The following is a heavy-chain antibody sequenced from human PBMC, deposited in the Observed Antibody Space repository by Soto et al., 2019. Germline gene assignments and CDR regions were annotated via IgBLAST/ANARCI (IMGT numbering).Heavy chain of an antibody. J-gene: IGHJ4*02. CDR2: IKQDGSEK. D-gene: IGHD3-3*01. V-gene: IGHV3-7*03. CDR1: GCTFSRYW. CDR3: ARDPRGYDFWSGPFDY. Sequence: GGALILSCAACGCTFSRYWMSWVRQAPGKGLEWVANIKQDGSEKYYVDSVKGRFTISRDNAKNSLYLQMNSLRAEDTAVYYCARDPRGYDFWSGPFDYWGQGTLVTVSS.